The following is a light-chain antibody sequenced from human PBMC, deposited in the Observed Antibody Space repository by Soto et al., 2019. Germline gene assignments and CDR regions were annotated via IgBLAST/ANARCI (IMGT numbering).Light chain of an antibody. CDR1: QSVSTTY. J-gene: IGKJ1*01. CDR2: GAS. CDR3: QHYGSSPKT. V-gene: IGKV3-20*01. Sequence: EIVMTQSPTIVSVSPGERATLSCRASQSVSTTYLAWYQQKPGQAPRLLILGASSRATGIPDRFNGSGSGTDFTLTISRLEPEDFAVYYCQHYGSSPKTFGQGTKVDIK.